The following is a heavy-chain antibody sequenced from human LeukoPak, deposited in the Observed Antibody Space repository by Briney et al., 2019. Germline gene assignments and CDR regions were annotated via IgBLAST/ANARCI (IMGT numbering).Heavy chain of an antibody. CDR3: ARPPGAVGATFDY. Sequence: GGSLRLSCAASGFTFSSYSMNWVRQAPGKGLEWVSYISSSSSTIYYADSVKGRFTISRDNAKNSLYLQMNSLRAEDTAVYYCARPPGAVGATFDYWGQGTLVTVSS. D-gene: IGHD1-26*01. CDR2: ISSSSSTI. V-gene: IGHV3-48*04. J-gene: IGHJ4*02. CDR1: GFTFSSYS.